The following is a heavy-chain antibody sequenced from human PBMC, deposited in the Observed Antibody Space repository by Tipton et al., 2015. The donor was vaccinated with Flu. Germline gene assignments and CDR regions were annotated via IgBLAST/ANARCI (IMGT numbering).Heavy chain of an antibody. CDR2: IYPDGSDT. V-gene: IGHV5-51*01. CDR1: RYSFTDSW. D-gene: IGHD3-9*01. J-gene: IGHJ4*02. CDR3: ARRDILTGYFDY. Sequence: QLVQSGAEVKKPGEPLKISCKGSRYSFTDSWIGWVRQMPGKGLEWMGIIYPDGSDTRYGPSFQGQVTMSVDKSISVAYLQWSSLKASDTAMYYCARRDILTGYFDYWGQGTLVTVSS.